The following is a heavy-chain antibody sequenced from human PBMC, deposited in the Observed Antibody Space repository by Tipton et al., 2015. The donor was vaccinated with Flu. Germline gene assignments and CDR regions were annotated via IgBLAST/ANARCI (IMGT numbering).Heavy chain of an antibody. D-gene: IGHD1-26*01. J-gene: IGHJ5*02. Sequence: SLRLSCAASGLTFSNTWMSWVRQAPGKGLEWVGRIKREVDGGTIDTAAPVKGRFTISRDDSKNTLYLHMNSLRTDDTAIYYCTTGGASWGQGTLVTVSS. V-gene: IGHV3-15*01. CDR1: GLTFSNTW. CDR2: IKREVDGGTI. CDR3: TTGGAS.